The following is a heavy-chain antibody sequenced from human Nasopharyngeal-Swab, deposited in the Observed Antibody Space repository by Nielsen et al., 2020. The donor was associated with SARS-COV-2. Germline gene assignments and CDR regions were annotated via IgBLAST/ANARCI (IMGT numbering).Heavy chain of an antibody. D-gene: IGHD3-16*02. V-gene: IGHV1-3*01. CDR1: GYAFHDYT. Sequence: ASVQVSCKSSGYAFHDYTMQWVRQAPGQGLEWLGWINPDNGDTKYSQKLQGRVDITGDTSASTAYLKLSGLTSEDTAVYYCPRDIMITFGGVITDLLAYWGQGTLVSVSS. CDR3: PRDIMITFGGVITDLLAY. CDR2: INPDNGDT. J-gene: IGHJ4*02.